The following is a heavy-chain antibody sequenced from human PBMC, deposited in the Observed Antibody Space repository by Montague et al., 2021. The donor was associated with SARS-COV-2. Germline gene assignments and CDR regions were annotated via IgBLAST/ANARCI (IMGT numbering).Heavy chain of an antibody. D-gene: IGHD3-16*02. J-gene: IGHJ4*02. CDR1: GYTFSNYD. CDR2: MNPNSDDA. V-gene: IGHV1-8*01. CDR3: ARGRYYDYVWGSYRFEYFDH. Sequence: KVSCKASGYTFSNYDINWVRQATGQGLEWMGWMNPNSDDAGYAQKFQGRVALTRDTSKSTAYMELGTLTSEDTAVYYCARGRYYDYVWGSYRFEYFDHWGQGTLVTVSS.